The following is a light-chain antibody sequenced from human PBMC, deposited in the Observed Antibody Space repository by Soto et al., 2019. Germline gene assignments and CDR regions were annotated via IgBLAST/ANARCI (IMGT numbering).Light chain of an antibody. CDR2: DAS. V-gene: IGKV1-5*01. CDR1: QSISSW. CDR3: QQYNSYWT. J-gene: IGKJ1*01. Sequence: IQMNQSPSTLSASVGDRVTITCRASQSISSWLAWYQQKPGKAPKLLIYDASSLESGVPSRFSGSGSGTEFTLTISSLQPDDFATYYCQQYNSYWTFGQGTKVDIK.